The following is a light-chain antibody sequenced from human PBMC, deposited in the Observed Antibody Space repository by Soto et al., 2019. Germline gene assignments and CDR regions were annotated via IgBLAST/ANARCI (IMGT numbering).Light chain of an antibody. Sequence: EIVLTQSPATLSLSPGARASLSCRASQSVSSYLAWYQQKPGQAPRLLIYGAYSRATGIPDRFSGSGSGTDFTLTISSLQPEDFAVYYCQQYGSSLSITFGQGTRLEI. CDR1: QSVSSY. V-gene: IGKV3-20*01. CDR2: GAY. CDR3: QQYGSSLSIT. J-gene: IGKJ5*01.